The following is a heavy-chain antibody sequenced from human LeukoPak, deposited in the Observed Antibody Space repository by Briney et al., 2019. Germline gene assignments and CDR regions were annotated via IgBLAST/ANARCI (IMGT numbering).Heavy chain of an antibody. Sequence: SETLSLTCTVSGGSVSSGSYYWSWIRQPPGKGLEWIGYVYNTGSSGSTYYNPSLKSRSTISLDTSKNQISLKLSSVIAADTAVYYCARGYCTNGVCSSDYFDYWGQGTLVTVSS. CDR2: VYNTGSSGST. CDR3: ARGYCTNGVCSSDYFDY. V-gene: IGHV4-61*01. J-gene: IGHJ4*02. D-gene: IGHD2-8*01. CDR1: GGSVSSGSYY.